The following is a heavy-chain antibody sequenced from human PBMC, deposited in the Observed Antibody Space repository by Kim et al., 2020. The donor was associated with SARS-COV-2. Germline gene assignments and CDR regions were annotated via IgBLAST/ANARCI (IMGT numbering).Heavy chain of an antibody. Sequence: ASVKVSCKASGYTFTSYAMHWVRQAPGQRLEWMGWINAGNGNTKYSQKFQGRVTITRDTSASTAYMELSSLRSEDTAVYYCARGGGPRKYYGMDVWGQGTTVTVSS. CDR3: ARGGGPRKYYGMDV. V-gene: IGHV1-3*01. J-gene: IGHJ6*02. CDR1: GYTFTSYA. CDR2: INAGNGNT.